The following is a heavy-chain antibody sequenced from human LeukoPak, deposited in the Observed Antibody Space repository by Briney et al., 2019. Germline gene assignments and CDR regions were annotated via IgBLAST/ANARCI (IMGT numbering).Heavy chain of an antibody. D-gene: IGHD1-26*01. CDR2: IFTSGST. Sequence: SETLSLTCTVSGGSISSGSYYWSWIRQPAGKGLEWIGRIFTSGSTKYNPSLKSRVTISVDTSKNQFSLKLSSVTAADTAVYYCAREGVGARVDYWGQGTLVTVSS. J-gene: IGHJ4*02. CDR1: GGSISSGSYY. CDR3: AREGVGARVDY. V-gene: IGHV4-61*02.